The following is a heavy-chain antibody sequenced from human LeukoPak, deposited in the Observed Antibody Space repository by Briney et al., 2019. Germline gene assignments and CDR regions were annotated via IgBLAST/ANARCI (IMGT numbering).Heavy chain of an antibody. CDR1: GGSISSSSYY. CDR2: IYYSGST. CDR3: ASRYCSGGSCPFGY. Sequence: SETLSLTCTVSGGSISSSSYYWGWIRQPPGKGLEWIGSIYYSGSTYYNPSLKSRVTISVDTSKNQFSLKLSSVPAADTAVYYCASRYCSGGSCPFGYWGEGTLVTVSS. J-gene: IGHJ4*02. D-gene: IGHD2-15*01. V-gene: IGHV4-39*01.